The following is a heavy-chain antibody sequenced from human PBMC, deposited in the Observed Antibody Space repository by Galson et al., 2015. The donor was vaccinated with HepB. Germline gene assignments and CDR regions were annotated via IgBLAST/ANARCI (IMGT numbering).Heavy chain of an antibody. CDR3: ARDHSSGWYEFDY. V-gene: IGHV1-3*01. D-gene: IGHD6-19*01. CDR1: GYTFTSYA. CDR2: INAGNGNT. J-gene: IGHJ4*02. Sequence: SVKVSCKASGYTFTSYAMHWVRQAPGQRLEWMGWINAGNGNTKYSQKFQGRVTITRDTSASTAYMELSSLRSEDTAVYYCARDHSSGWYEFDYWGQGTLVTVSS.